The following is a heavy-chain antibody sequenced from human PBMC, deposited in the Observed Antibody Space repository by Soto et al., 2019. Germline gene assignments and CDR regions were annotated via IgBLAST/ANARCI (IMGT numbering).Heavy chain of an antibody. J-gene: IGHJ3*02. CDR1: GFTFRTYG. V-gene: IGHV3-33*01. Sequence: XGSLRLSCAASGFTFRTYGMHWVRQAPGKGLEWVAIFWYDGSNKYYAESVKGRFTISRDNSKNTLYLQMNSLRAEDTAVYYCARDGTFGAKGGSLDIWGQGTMVTVSS. D-gene: IGHD3-16*01. CDR2: FWYDGSNK. CDR3: ARDGTFGAKGGSLDI.